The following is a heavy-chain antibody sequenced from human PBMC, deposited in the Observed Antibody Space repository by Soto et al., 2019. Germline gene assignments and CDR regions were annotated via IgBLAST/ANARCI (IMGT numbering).Heavy chain of an antibody. J-gene: IGHJ6*02. D-gene: IGHD5-18*01. Sequence: QVQLVESGGGVVQPGRSLRLSCAASGFTFSSYGMHWVRQAPGKGLEWVAVIWYDGSNKYYTDSVKGRFTISRDNSKSTLYLQMNNLRAEDTAVYYCARDHHTAMVQDVWGQGTTVTVSS. CDR2: IWYDGSNK. V-gene: IGHV3-33*01. CDR3: ARDHHTAMVQDV. CDR1: GFTFSSYG.